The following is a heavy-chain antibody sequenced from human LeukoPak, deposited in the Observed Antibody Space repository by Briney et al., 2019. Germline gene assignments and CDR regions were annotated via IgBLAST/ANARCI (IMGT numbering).Heavy chain of an antibody. J-gene: IGHJ4*02. CDR2: TRNKANSYTT. V-gene: IGHV3-72*01. D-gene: IGHD5-12*01. CDR1: GFTFSDHY. CDR3: ARGSGYDPLYYFDY. Sequence: PGGSLRLSCAASGFTFSDHYMDWVRQAPGKGLEWVGRTRNKANSYTTEYAASVKGRFTISRDDSKNSLYLQMNSLKTEDTAVYYCARGSGYDPLYYFDYWGQGTLVTVSS.